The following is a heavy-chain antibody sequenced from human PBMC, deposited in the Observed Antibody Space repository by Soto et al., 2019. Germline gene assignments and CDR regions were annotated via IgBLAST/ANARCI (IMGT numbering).Heavy chain of an antibody. CDR3: ARMTAMGTALDY. CDR2: IYYSGST. Sequence: TVSGGSISSYYWSWIRQPPGKGLEWIGYIYYSGSTNYNPSLKSRVTISVDTSKNQFSLKLSSVTAADTAVYYCARMTAMGTALDYWGQGTLVTVYS. D-gene: IGHD5-18*01. J-gene: IGHJ4*02. V-gene: IGHV4-59*01. CDR1: GGSISSYY.